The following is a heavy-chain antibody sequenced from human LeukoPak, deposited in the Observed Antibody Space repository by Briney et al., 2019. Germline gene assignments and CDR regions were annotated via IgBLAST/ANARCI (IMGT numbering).Heavy chain of an antibody. D-gene: IGHD2-21*02. CDR1: GFTFSSYS. CDR3: ARDPEGIVVVTAIGDY. V-gene: IGHV3-48*04. CDR2: ISSSSSTI. Sequence: PGGSLRLSCAASGFTFSSYSMNWVRQAPGKGLEWVSYISSSSSTIYYADSVKGRFSISRDNAKNSLYLQMNSLRAEDTAVYYCARDPEGIVVVTAIGDYWGQGTLVTVSS. J-gene: IGHJ4*02.